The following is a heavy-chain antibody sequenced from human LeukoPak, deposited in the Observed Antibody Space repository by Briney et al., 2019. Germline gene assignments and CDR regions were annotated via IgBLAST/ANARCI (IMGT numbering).Heavy chain of an antibody. CDR3: AKDTEMAALYYFDY. V-gene: IGHV3-9*01. CDR2: ISWNSGSI. J-gene: IGHJ4*02. Sequence: AGGSLRLSCAASGFTFDDYAMHWVRHAPGKGLEWVSGISWNSGSIGYADSVKGRFTISRDNAKNSLYLQMNSLRAEDTALYYCAKDTEMAALYYFDYWGQGTLVTVSS. D-gene: IGHD5-24*01. CDR1: GFTFDDYA.